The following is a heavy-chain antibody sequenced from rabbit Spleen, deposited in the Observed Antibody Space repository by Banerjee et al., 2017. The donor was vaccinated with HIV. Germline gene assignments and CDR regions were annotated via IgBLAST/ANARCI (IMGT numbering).Heavy chain of an antibody. D-gene: IGHD8-1*01. J-gene: IGHJ6*01. CDR3: ARDTGSSFSSYGMDL. CDR1: GFSLDSGYD. CDR2: IDAGSSGFT. V-gene: IGHV1S40*01. Sequence: QSLEESGGGLVKPGASLTLTCKASGFSLDSGYDMCWVRQVPGKGLEWIACIDAGSSGFTYFASWAKGRFTISKTSSTTVTLQMTSLTAADTATYFCARDTGSSFSSYGMDLLGPGTLVTVS.